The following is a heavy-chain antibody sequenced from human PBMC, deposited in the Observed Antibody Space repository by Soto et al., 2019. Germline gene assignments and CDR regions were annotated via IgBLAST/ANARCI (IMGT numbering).Heavy chain of an antibody. CDR2: IYHSGSI. CDR1: GASVSSDGYS. J-gene: IGHJ4*02. V-gene: IGHV4-30-2*01. Sequence: PSQTLSLTCAVSGASVSSDGYSWSWIRQPPGKGLEWIGYIYHSGSIYYNPSLKTRVTISVDTTKTNFSLMLPSVTAADTAVYYSASSHAGAIIRPFVHWGQGNLVTLSS. CDR3: ASSHAGAIIRPFVH. D-gene: IGHD3-3*01.